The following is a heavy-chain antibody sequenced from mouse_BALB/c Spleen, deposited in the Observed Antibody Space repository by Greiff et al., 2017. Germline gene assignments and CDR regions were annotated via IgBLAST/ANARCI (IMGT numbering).Heavy chain of an antibody. CDR3: ARYPTRDYAMDY. CDR2: INPGSGST. V-gene: IGHV1-54*01. D-gene: IGHD1-1*01. Sequence: VQLQQSGAELVRPGTSVKVSCKASGYAFTNYLIEWVKQRPGQGLEWIGVINPGSGSTNYNEKFKGKATLTADKSSSTAYMQLSSLTSDDSAVYFCARYPTRDYAMDYWGQGTSVTVSS. J-gene: IGHJ4*01. CDR1: GYAFTNYL.